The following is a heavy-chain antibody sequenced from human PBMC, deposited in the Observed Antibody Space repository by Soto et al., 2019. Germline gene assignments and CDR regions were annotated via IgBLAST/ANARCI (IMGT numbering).Heavy chain of an antibody. Sequence: GSLRLSCAASGFTFRNAWMSWVRQAPGKGLEWVGRIKSKIDGGTDYATPVKGRFTISRDDSEHTVYLQMNSLKTEDTGVYYCTPDPQWELLDYWGQGTLVTVSS. J-gene: IGHJ4*02. CDR2: IKSKIDGGT. D-gene: IGHD1-26*01. V-gene: IGHV3-15*01. CDR3: TPDPQWELLDY. CDR1: GFTFRNAW.